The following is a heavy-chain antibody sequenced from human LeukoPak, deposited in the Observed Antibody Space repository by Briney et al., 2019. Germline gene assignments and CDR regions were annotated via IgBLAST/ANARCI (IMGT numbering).Heavy chain of an antibody. CDR2: INPNSGGT. V-gene: IGHV1-2*02. CDR3: ARERRITIFGVAIKGHNWFDP. D-gene: IGHD3-3*01. Sequence: ASVKVSCKASGYTFTGYYMHWVRQAPGQGLEWMGWINPNSGGTNYAQKFQGRVAMTRDTSTSTVYMELSSLRSEDTAVYYCARERRITIFGVAIKGHNWFDPWGQGTLVTVSS. J-gene: IGHJ5*02. CDR1: GYTFTGYY.